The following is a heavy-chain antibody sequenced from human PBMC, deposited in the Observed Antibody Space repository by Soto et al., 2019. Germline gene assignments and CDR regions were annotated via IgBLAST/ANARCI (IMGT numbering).Heavy chain of an antibody. V-gene: IGHV3-30*18. D-gene: IGHD2-2*01. Sequence: PGGSLRLSCAASGFTFNSYGMHWVRQAPGKGLEWVAFISYDGRNTYYADSVKGRFTISRDNSKNTLYLQMNSLRPEDTAVYYCAKDYCSSTSCLIWNWFDPWGQGTLVTVSS. CDR3: AKDYCSSTSCLIWNWFDP. J-gene: IGHJ5*02. CDR2: ISYDGRNT. CDR1: GFTFNSYG.